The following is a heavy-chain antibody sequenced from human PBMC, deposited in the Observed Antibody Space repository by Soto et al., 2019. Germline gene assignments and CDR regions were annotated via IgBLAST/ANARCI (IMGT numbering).Heavy chain of an antibody. J-gene: IGHJ4*02. CDR2: IYYSGST. D-gene: IGHD5-12*01. Sequence: QVQLQESGPVLVKPSQTLSRTCTVSGGSIRSGGYYWSWIRQHPGKGMEWIGYIYYSGSTYYNPSLKSRVTISVDTSKNQFSLKLSSVTAADTAVYYCASLIVATSSFDYWGQGTLVTVSS. CDR1: GGSIRSGGYY. V-gene: IGHV4-31*03. CDR3: ASLIVATSSFDY.